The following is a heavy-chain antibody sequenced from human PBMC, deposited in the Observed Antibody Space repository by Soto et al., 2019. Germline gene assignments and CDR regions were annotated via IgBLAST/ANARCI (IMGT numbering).Heavy chain of an antibody. CDR3: ARLAGDQDYYYGVDV. CDR1: GYSFTSYW. J-gene: IGHJ6*02. CDR2: IYPGDSDT. D-gene: IGHD7-27*01. Sequence: GESLKISCKGSGYSFTSYWIGWVRQMPGKGLEWMGIIYPGDSDTRYSPSFQGQVTISADKSISTAYLQWSSLKASDTAMYYCARLAGDQDYYYGVDVWGQGTTVTVSS. V-gene: IGHV5-51*01.